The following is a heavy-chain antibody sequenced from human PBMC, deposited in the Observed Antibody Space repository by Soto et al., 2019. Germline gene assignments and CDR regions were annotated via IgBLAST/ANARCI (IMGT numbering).Heavy chain of an antibody. Sequence: QVQLVQSGAEVKKPGSSVKVSCKASGGTFSSYAISWVRQAPGQGLEWMGGIIPIFGTANYAQKFQGRVTITADESTSTAYMGLSSLRSEDTAVYYCARVRQRWLSYWYFDLWGRGTLVTVSS. D-gene: IGHD2-21*01. V-gene: IGHV1-69*12. CDR1: GGTFSSYA. CDR3: ARVRQRWLSYWYFDL. J-gene: IGHJ2*01. CDR2: IIPIFGTA.